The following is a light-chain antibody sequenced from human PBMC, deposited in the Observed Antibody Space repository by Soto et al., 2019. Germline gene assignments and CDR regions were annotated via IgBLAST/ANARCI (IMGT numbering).Light chain of an antibody. CDR3: QSYDSSLSAVV. CDR2: GNS. Sequence: QSVLTQPPSVSGAPGQRVTISCTGSSSNIGAGYDVHWYQQLPGTAPKLLIYGNSNRPSGVPDRFSGSKSGTSASLAITGLHAEDEDDYYCQSYDSSLSAVVFGGGTKLTVL. CDR1: SSNIGAGYD. V-gene: IGLV1-40*01. J-gene: IGLJ2*01.